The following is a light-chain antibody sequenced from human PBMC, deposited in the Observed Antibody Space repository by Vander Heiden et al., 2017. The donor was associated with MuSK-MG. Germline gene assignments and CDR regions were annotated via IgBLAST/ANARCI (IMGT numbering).Light chain of an antibody. J-gene: IGLJ2*01. CDR1: NLGTKG. Sequence: YVLTQLPSVSVAPGQTATISCLGNNLGTKGVHWYRQSPGQAPLLVVFDDNNRPSGIPDRISGSNSGNTAILTVRRVEAGDEADYYCHVWDSATDRAVFGGGTKVTVL. CDR2: DDN. V-gene: IGLV3-21*02. CDR3: HVWDSATDRAV.